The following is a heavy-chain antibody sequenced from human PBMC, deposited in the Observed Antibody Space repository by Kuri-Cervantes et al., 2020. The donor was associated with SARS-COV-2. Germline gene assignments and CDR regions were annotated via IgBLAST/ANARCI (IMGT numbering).Heavy chain of an antibody. Sequence: GGSLRLSCAASGFIFRSNDMHWVRQGTGKGLQWISGIGAARDTYYPGSVKGRFTISRENAKNSLYLQMNSLRAGDTAVYYCARSRSGGGGKQWLLADDAFDIWGQGTMVTVSS. CDR3: ARSRSGGGGKQWLLADDAFDI. V-gene: IGHV3-13*01. J-gene: IGHJ3*02. CDR2: IGAARDT. CDR1: GFIFRSND. D-gene: IGHD6-19*01.